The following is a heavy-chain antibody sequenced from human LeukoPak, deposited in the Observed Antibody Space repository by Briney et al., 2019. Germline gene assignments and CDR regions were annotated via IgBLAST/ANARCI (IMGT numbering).Heavy chain of an antibody. Sequence: GGSLRLSCAASGFTFSSYSMNWVRQAPGKGLEWVSSISCSSSYIYYADSVKGRFTISRDNAKNSLYLQMNSLRAEDTAVYYCARPYDYGDYVDAFDIWGQRTMVTVSS. V-gene: IGHV3-21*01. CDR2: ISCSSSYI. J-gene: IGHJ3*02. CDR1: GFTFSSYS. D-gene: IGHD4-17*01. CDR3: ARPYDYGDYVDAFDI.